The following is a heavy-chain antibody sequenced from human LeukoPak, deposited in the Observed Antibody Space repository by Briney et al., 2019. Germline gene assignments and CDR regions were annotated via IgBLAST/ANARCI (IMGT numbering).Heavy chain of an antibody. D-gene: IGHD3-3*01. CDR2: ISGSGGST. Sequence: GGSLRLSCAASGFTFSSYAMSWVRQAPGKGLEWVSTISGSGGSTYYADSVKGRFTISRDNSKNTLYLQMNSLRAEDTAVYYCAKDGTIFGVIRWFDPWGQGTLVTVSS. CDR3: AKDGTIFGVIRWFDP. V-gene: IGHV3-23*01. CDR1: GFTFSSYA. J-gene: IGHJ5*02.